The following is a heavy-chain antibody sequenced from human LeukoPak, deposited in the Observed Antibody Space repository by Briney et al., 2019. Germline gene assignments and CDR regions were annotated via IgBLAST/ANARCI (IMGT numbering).Heavy chain of an antibody. Sequence: SQTLSLTCDVSGGSISSGLYSWSWIRQPLGKGLEWIGYIYHTGSTYYNPSLKSRVTISVDTSKNQFSLRLSSVTAADTAVYYCARLQYCSGTSCYWFDPWGQGTLVTAS. CDR1: GGSISSGLYS. CDR2: IYHTGST. J-gene: IGHJ5*02. D-gene: IGHD2-2*01. V-gene: IGHV4-30-2*01. CDR3: ARLQYCSGTSCYWFDP.